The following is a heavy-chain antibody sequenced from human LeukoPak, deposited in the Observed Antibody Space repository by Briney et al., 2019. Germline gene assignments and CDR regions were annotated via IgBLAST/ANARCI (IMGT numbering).Heavy chain of an antibody. Sequence: GASVKVSCKPSGYTFNSYGITWVRQAPGQGLEWMGWISAYNGDKNYAQKLQGRVTMTTDTSTRTAYMELRSLSSDDTAVYYCARAEVATIPTWGQGTLVTVSS. D-gene: IGHD5-12*01. CDR2: ISAYNGDK. CDR3: ARAEVATIPT. CDR1: GYTFNSYG. V-gene: IGHV1-18*01. J-gene: IGHJ4*02.